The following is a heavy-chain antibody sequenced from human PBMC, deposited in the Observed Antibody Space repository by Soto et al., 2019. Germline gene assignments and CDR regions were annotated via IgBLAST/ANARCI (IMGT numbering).Heavy chain of an antibody. V-gene: IGHV1-69*01. CDR2: IIPMTRRT. CDR3: ASWDYDVLTGYSYDD. Sequence: QVQLVQSGAEVKKPGSSVKVSCKASGGTFNNYGMGWVRQAPGQGLEWMGGIIPMTRRTNYAQKFQGRVTVTADASRTTAYMELRGLRSEDTAVYYCASWDYDVLTGYSYDDWGQGTLVTGSS. CDR1: GGTFNNYG. D-gene: IGHD3-9*01. J-gene: IGHJ4*02.